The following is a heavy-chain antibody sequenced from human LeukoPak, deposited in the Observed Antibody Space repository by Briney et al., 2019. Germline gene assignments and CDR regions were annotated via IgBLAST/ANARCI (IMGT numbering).Heavy chain of an antibody. CDR3: TTSPWGESFDY. CDR1: GFTLSNAW. V-gene: IGHV3-15*01. J-gene: IGHJ4*02. CDR2: IKTKTDGGTT. D-gene: IGHD3-16*01. Sequence: GVSLRLSCAASGFTLSNAWMSWVRQAPGKGLEWVGRIKTKTDGGTTDYGAPVKGRFTISRDDSKNTLYLQMNSLKTEDAAVYYCTTSPWGESFDYWGQGTLVTVSS.